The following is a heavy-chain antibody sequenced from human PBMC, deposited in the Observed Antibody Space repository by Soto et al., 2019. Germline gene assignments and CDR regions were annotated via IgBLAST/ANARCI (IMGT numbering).Heavy chain of an antibody. D-gene: IGHD3-22*01. J-gene: IGHJ4*02. Sequence: GESLKISCKGSGYSFTSYWIGWVRQMPGKGLEWMGIIYPGDSDTRYSPSFQGQVTISADKSISTAYLQWSSLKAPDSAMYFCARHYYYDSRYYYPPHTQLPIDYWGQATLVTVPS. V-gene: IGHV5-51*01. CDR2: IYPGDSDT. CDR3: ARHYYYDSRYYYPPHTQLPIDY. CDR1: GYSFTSYW.